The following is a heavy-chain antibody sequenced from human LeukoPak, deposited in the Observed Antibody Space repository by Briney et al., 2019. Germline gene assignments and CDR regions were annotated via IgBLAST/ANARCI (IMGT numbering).Heavy chain of an antibody. CDR1: GYTFTGYY. D-gene: IGHD3-22*01. CDR3: AVHKYYYDSSGYYARWWYFDL. Sequence: ASVKVSCKASGYTFTGYYMHWVRQAPGQGLEWMGWMNPNSGNTGYAQKFQGRVTMTRNTSISTAYMELSSLRSEDTAVYYCAVHKYYYDSSGYYARWWYFDLWGRGTLVTVSS. V-gene: IGHV1-8*02. J-gene: IGHJ2*01. CDR2: MNPNSGNT.